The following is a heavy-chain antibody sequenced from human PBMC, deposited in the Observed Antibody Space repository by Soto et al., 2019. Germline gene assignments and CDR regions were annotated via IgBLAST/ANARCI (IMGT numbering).Heavy chain of an antibody. J-gene: IGHJ4*02. V-gene: IGHV4-59*08. CDR2: IYYSGST. D-gene: IGHD1-20*01. Sequence: PSETLSLTCTVSGGSISSYYWSWIRQPPGKGLEWIGYIYYSGSTNYNPSLKSRVTISVDTSKNQFSLHLSSVTDADTAVYYCAGSRITATRSDYWGQGTLVTVSS. CDR3: AGSRITATRSDY. CDR1: GGSISSYY.